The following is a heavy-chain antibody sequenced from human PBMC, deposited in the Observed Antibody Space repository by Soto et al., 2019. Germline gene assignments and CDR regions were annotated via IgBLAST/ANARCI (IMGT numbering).Heavy chain of an antibody. CDR1: GFTFSSYG. V-gene: IGHV3-23*01. J-gene: IGHJ4*02. CDR2: ISGSGGST. CDR3: AKEGRYSSSRGYSAY. D-gene: IGHD6-13*01. Sequence: EVQLLESGGGLVQPGGSLRLSCAASGFTFSSYGMSWVRQAPGKGLEWVSGISGSGGSTYYADSVKGRFTISRDNPKNTLTRQMNSLRGEDTGVDYCAKEGRYSSSRGYSAYCGQGGLVTVSA.